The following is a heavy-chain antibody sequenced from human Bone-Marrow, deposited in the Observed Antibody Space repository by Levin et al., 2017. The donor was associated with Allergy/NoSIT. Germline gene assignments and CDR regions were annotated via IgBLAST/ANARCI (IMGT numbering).Heavy chain of an antibody. J-gene: IGHJ6*02. CDR3: ARAEYSYGFYYYGMDL. CDR2: LWFDGSKK. V-gene: IGHV3-33*01. D-gene: IGHD5-18*01. Sequence: QSGGSLRLSCAASGFTFSSYGMQWVRQAPGKGLECVAFLWFDGSKKYYADSVRGRFTISRDTSENTLYLQMNSLRAEDTAVYYCARAEYSYGFYYYGMDLWSQGTTVTVSS. CDR1: GFTFSSYG.